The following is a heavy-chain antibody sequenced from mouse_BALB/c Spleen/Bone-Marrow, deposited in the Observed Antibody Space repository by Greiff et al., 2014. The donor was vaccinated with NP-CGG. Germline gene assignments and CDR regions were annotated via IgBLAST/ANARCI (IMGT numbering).Heavy chain of an antibody. CDR3: ARGYYGSSLVY. Sequence: VKLMESGAELAKPGASVKMSCKASGYTFTSYWMHWVKQRPGQGLEWIGYINPSTGYTEYNQKFKDKATLTADKSSSTAYMQLSSLTSEDSAVYYCARGYYGSSLVYWGQGLLVTISA. CDR2: INPSTGYT. V-gene: IGHV1-7*01. D-gene: IGHD1-1*01. CDR1: GYTFTSYW. J-gene: IGHJ3*01.